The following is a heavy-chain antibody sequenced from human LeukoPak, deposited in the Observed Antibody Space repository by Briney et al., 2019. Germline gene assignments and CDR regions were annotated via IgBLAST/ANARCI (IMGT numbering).Heavy chain of an antibody. D-gene: IGHD4-23*01. CDR2: IYYSGST. J-gene: IGHJ6*02. V-gene: IGHV4-61*01. CDR3: ARVPLYGGNSGYYYYGMDV. CDR1: GYSISSGYY. Sequence: SETLSLTCAVSGYSISSGYYWGWIRQPPGKGLEWIGYIYYSGSTNYNPSLKSRVTISVDTSKNQFSLKLSSVTAADTAVYYCARVPLYGGNSGYYYYGMDVWGQGTTVTVSS.